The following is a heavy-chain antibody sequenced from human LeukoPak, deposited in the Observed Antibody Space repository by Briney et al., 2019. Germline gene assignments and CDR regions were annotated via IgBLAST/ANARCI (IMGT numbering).Heavy chain of an antibody. Sequence: GGSLRLSCAVSGFTVSGNYMSWVRQAPGKGLEWVSLIYSGGTTYYADSVKGQFTISRDNSKNTLYLQMNSLRAEDTAVYYCARRAGGYSHPYDYWGQGILVTVSS. D-gene: IGHD4-23*01. CDR2: IYSGGTT. CDR3: ARRAGGYSHPYDY. V-gene: IGHV3-53*01. CDR1: GFTVSGNY. J-gene: IGHJ4*02.